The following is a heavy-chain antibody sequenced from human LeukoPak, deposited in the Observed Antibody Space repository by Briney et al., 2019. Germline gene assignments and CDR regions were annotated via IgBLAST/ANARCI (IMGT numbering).Heavy chain of an antibody. V-gene: IGHV3-30*02. CDR2: IQYDGSNK. CDR3: ARGVDAYYYDSSGPDY. Sequence: GGSLRLSCAAFGFTFSSYGMHWVRQAPGRGLEWMAFIQYDGSNKYYADSVKGRFTISRDNSKNTLYLQMNSLRAEDTAVYYCARGVDAYYYDSSGPDYWGQGTLVTVSS. D-gene: IGHD3-22*01. CDR1: GFTFSSYG. J-gene: IGHJ4*02.